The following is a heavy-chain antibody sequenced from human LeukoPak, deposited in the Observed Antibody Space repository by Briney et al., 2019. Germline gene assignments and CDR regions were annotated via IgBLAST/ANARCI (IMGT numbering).Heavy chain of an antibody. Sequence: GGSLRLSCAASGFTFSSYGMHWVRQAPGKGLEWVSSISSSSSYIYYADSVKGRFTISRDNAKNSLYLQMNSLRAEDTAVYYCAGRRGSGWYDYYYGMDVWGQGTTVTVSS. J-gene: IGHJ6*02. CDR1: GFTFSSYG. V-gene: IGHV3-21*04. CDR3: AGRRGSGWYDYYYGMDV. CDR2: ISSSSSYI. D-gene: IGHD6-19*01.